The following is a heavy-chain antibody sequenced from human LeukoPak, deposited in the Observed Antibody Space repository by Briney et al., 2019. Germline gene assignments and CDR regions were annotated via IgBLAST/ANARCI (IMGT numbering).Heavy chain of an antibody. CDR3: ARFFYGSSYYYGMDV. V-gene: IGHV3-74*01. Sequence: GGSLRLSCAASGFTFSSYWMHWVRQAPGKGLVWVSRINSDGSSTSYADSVKGRFTISRDNAKNTLYLQMNSLRAEDTAVYYCARFFYGSSYYYGMDVWGQGTTVTVPS. CDR1: GFTFSSYW. CDR2: INSDGSST. D-gene: IGHD3-10*01. J-gene: IGHJ6*02.